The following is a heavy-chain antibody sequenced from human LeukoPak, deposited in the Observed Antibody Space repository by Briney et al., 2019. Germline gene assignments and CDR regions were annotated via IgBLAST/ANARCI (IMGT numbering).Heavy chain of an antibody. V-gene: IGHV4-39*07. CDR1: GGSIGSSDSF. CDR3: ASYSGTYSAFEI. CDR2: IFYNGGP. Sequence: PSETLSLTCTVSGGSIGSSDSFWGWIRQPPGRGLEWLGNIFYNGGPYYNPSFKSRVAISVDTSKNHFSLTLNAVTAADTAVYYCASYSGTYSAFEIWGQGTLVTVSS. J-gene: IGHJ3*02. D-gene: IGHD1-26*01.